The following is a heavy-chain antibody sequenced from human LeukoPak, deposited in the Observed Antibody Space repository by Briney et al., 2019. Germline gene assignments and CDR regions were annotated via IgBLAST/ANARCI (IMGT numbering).Heavy chain of an antibody. CDR2: INPSGGST. CDR1: GYTFTSYY. J-gene: IGHJ4*02. D-gene: IGHD6-13*01. CDR3: ARDRLAAAGKYYFDY. Sequence: ASVKVSCKASGYTFTSYYMHWVRQAPGQGLEWMGIINPSGGSTSYAQRFQGRVTMTRDMSTSTVYMELSSLRSEDTAVYYCARDRLAAAGKYYFDYWGQGTLVTVSS. V-gene: IGHV1-46*01.